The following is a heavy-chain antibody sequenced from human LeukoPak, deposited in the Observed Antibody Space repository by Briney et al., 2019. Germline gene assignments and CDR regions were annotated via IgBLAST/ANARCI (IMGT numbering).Heavy chain of an antibody. CDR1: GYTLTGYY. V-gene: IGHV1-2*02. CDR2: INPNSGGT. CDR3: ARDLVRGGKNWFDP. J-gene: IGHJ5*02. Sequence: ASVKVSCKASGYTLTGYYMHWVRQAPGQGLEWMGWINPNSGGTNYAQKFQGRVTMTRDTSISTAYMELSRLRSDDTAVYYCARDLVRGGKNWFDPWGQGTLVTVSS. D-gene: IGHD3-10*01.